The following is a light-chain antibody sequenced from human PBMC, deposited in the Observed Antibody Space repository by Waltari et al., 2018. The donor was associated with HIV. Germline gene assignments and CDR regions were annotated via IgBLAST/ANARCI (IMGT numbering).Light chain of an antibody. J-gene: IGLJ2*01. Sequence: SYELTQPPSVSVSPGQTASIPCSGDKLGDRYACWYYQKPGQSPVVVIYQDTKQPSGIPERFSGSNSGNTATLTISGTQAMDEADYYCQAWDSSTAVFGGGTKLTVL. CDR1: KLGDRY. V-gene: IGLV3-1*01. CDR2: QDT. CDR3: QAWDSSTAV.